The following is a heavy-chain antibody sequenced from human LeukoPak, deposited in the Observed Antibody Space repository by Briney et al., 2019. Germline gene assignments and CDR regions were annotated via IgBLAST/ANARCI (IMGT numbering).Heavy chain of an antibody. J-gene: IGHJ1*01. CDR2: IKQDGSEK. CDR3: ASSFQH. Sequence: GGSLRLSCAASGFTFSNLWMSWVRQAPGKGLKWVANIKQDGSEKYYVDSVRGRFTISRDNAKNTLYLQMNSLRAEDTAVYYCASSFQHWGQGTLVTVSS. CDR1: GFTFSNLW. V-gene: IGHV3-7*01.